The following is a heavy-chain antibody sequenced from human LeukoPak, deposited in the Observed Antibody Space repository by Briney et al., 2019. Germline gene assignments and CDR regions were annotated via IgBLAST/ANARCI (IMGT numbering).Heavy chain of an antibody. CDR3: AMGGSYYVGYFDY. V-gene: IGHV3-7*01. D-gene: IGHD1-26*01. CDR2: IKQDGSEK. CDR1: GFTFSSYW. J-gene: IGHJ4*02. Sequence: GGSLRLSCAASGFTFSSYWMSWVRQAPGKGLEWVANIKQDGSEKYYVDSVKGRFTISRDNAKNSLYLQMNSLRAEDTAVYYCAMGGSYYVGYFDYWGQGTLVTVSS.